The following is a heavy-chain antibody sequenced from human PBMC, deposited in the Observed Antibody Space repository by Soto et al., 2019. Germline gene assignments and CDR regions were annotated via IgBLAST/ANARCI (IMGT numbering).Heavy chain of an antibody. CDR2: IYSGGYT. J-gene: IGHJ4*02. Sequence: EVQLVESGGGLIQPGGSLRLSCAVSGFTVSNNYMSWVRQAPGKGLEGVSVIYSGGYTAYGDSVKGRFTISRDNSKNTLFLQMKSRRPGDRAVFYWAPSRGGGGYWGQGTLVTVSS. V-gene: IGHV3-53*01. CDR3: APSRGGGGY. CDR1: GFTVSNNY. D-gene: IGHD3-10*01.